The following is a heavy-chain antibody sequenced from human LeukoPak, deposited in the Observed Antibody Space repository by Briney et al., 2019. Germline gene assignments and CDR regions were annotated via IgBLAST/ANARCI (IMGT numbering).Heavy chain of an antibody. CDR3: AKDFVKITMIVVVITPTYFDY. J-gene: IGHJ4*02. D-gene: IGHD3-22*01. CDR2: IWYDGSNK. V-gene: IGHV3-33*06. CDR1: GFTFSSYG. Sequence: GGSLRLSCAASGFTFSSYGMHWVRQAPGKGLEWVAVIWYDGSNKYYADSVKGRFTISRDNSKNTLYLQMNSLRAEDTAVYYCAKDFVKITMIVVVITPTYFDYWGQGTLVTVSS.